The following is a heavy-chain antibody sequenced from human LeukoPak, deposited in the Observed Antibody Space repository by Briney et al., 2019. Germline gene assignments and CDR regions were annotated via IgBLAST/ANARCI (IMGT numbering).Heavy chain of an antibody. V-gene: IGHV3-21*01. J-gene: IGHJ3*02. CDR1: GFTFSTYA. CDR3: ARDLAWDAFDI. CDR2: IHSSSGSI. Sequence: GGSLRLSCAASGFTFSTYAMSWVRQAPGKGLEWVSSIHSSSGSIYYADSLKGRFTISRDNAKNSLYLQMNSLRAEDTAVYYCARDLAWDAFDIWGQGTMVTVSS.